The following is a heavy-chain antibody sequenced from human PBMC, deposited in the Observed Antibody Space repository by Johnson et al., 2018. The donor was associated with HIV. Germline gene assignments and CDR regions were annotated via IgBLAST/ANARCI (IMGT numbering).Heavy chain of an antibody. CDR2: INWNGGST. V-gene: IGHV3-20*04. D-gene: IGHD3-10*01. CDR1: GFTFSSYA. Sequence: VQLVESGGGVVQPGRSLRLSCAASGFTFSSYAMHWVRQAPGKGLEWVSGINWNGGSTGYADSVKGRFTISRDNAKNSLYLQMNSLRAEDTALYYCARGVLLWFRELSSLNDAFDIWGQGTMVTVSS. CDR3: ARGVLLWFRELSSLNDAFDI. J-gene: IGHJ3*02.